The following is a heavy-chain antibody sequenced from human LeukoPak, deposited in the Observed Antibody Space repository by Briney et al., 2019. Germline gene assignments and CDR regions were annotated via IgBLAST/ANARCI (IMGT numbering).Heavy chain of an antibody. CDR3: ARGSAAPGLIEY. CDR2: INSDGSTT. D-gene: IGHD6-13*01. CDR1: GFTFSNYL. V-gene: IGHV3-74*01. Sequence: GGSLRLSCAASGFTFSNYLIHWVRQAPGKGLVWVSRINSDGSTTNYADSVKGRFTISRDNAKSTVYLQVNSLRAEDTAVYYCARGSAAPGLIEYWGQGTLVIVSS. J-gene: IGHJ4*02.